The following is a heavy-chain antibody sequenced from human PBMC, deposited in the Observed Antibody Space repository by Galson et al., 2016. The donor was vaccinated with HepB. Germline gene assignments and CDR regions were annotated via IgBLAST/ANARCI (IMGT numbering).Heavy chain of an antibody. CDR1: GLTFTKSA. D-gene: IGHD3-22*01. CDR2: IAVRSGNT. J-gene: IGHJ3*02. V-gene: IGHV1-58*02. Sequence: SVKVSCKASGLTFTKSAIHWVRQARGQGLEWMGRIAVRSGNTHYAQKFQERVIIHRDMSTNITHMELSSLTGDDTATYYCLAREIAAILVEDSQYYDGRENPGALDIWGQGTMVAVSS. CDR3: LAREIAAILVEDSQYYDGRENPGALDI.